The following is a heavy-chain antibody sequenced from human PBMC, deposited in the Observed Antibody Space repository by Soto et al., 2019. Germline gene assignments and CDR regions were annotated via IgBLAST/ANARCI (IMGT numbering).Heavy chain of an antibody. CDR1: VVSISSSSYY. D-gene: IGHD3-3*01. V-gene: IGHV4-39*01. Sequence: SETLSLTCTFSVVSISSSSYYCGWIRQPPWKGLEWIGSIYYSGSTYYNPSLKSRVTISVDTSKNQFSLKLSSVTAADTAVYYCARHHYDFWSGSHNWFQPWGQATLVSVSS. CDR2: IYYSGST. CDR3: ARHHYDFWSGSHNWFQP. J-gene: IGHJ5*02.